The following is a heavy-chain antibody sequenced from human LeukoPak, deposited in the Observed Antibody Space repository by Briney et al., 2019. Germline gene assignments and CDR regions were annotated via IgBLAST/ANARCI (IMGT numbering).Heavy chain of an antibody. V-gene: IGHV7-4-1*02. J-gene: IGHJ4*02. CDR1: GYTFNTYS. CDR2: INAKTGNP. Sequence: ASVKVSCKASGYTFNTYSITWVRQAPGRGLEWVGWINAKTGNPTYAQGFTGRFVFSLDTSVSTAYLQISSLKAEDTAVYYCAREVLRFDYWDQGTLVTVSS. CDR3: AREVLRFDY.